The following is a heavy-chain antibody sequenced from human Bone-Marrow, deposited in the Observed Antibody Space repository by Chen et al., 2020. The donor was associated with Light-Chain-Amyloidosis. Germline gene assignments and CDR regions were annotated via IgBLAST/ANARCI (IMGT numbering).Heavy chain of an antibody. J-gene: IGHJ3*02. CDR3: ARGLGTRSYQKGRGAFDI. Sequence: QVQLQQWGAGLLKPSETLSLTCAVYGGSFSGYYWSWIRQPPGKGLEWIGEINHSGSTNYNPSLKSRVTISVDTSKNQFSLKLSSVTAADTAVYYCARGLGTRSYQKGRGAFDIWGQGTMVTVSS. CDR2: INHSGST. V-gene: IGHV4-34*01. D-gene: IGHD1-26*01. CDR1: GGSFSGYY.